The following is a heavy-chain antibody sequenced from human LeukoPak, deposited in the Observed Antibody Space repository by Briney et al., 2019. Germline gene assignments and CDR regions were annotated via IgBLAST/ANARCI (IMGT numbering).Heavy chain of an antibody. J-gene: IGHJ4*02. CDR1: GFTVSNNY. D-gene: IGHD3-16*01. V-gene: IGHV3-53*01. CDR2: IYSDGST. CDR3: AAQGVFSHGGY. Sequence: GGSLRLSCAASGFTVSNNYMSWVRKAPGKGLEWVSVIYSDGSTYYTDSVKGRFTISRDNSKNTLYLQMNSLRAEDTAVYYCAAQGVFSHGGYWGQGTLVTVSS.